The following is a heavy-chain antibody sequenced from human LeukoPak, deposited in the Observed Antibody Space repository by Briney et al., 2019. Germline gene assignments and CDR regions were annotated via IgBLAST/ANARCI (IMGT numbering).Heavy chain of an antibody. CDR3: ARGFYDSSGHWQFDY. J-gene: IGHJ4*02. CDR2: IYYSGSS. V-gene: IGHV4-59*08. D-gene: IGHD3-22*01. CDR1: GGSISNSY. Sequence: SETLSLTCTVSGGSISNSYCSWIRQSPGKGLEWIGYIYYSGSSNYNPSLESRVTISVDTSKNQFSLQLRSVTAADTAVYSCARGFYDSSGHWQFDYWGQGALVTVSS.